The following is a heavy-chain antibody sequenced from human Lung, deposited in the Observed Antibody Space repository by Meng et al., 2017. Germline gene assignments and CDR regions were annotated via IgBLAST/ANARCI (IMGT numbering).Heavy chain of an antibody. CDR2: INHSGST. Sequence: QVRLQQWGAGLFKPSETLSLTCVVSGGSFSYYYWSWIRQPPGKGREWIGEINHSGSTNYNPSLESRATISVDTSQNNLSLKLSSVTAADSAVYYCARGPTTMAHDFDYWGQGTLVTVSS. J-gene: IGHJ4*02. D-gene: IGHD4-11*01. V-gene: IGHV4-34*01. CDR1: GGSFSYYY. CDR3: ARGPTTMAHDFDY.